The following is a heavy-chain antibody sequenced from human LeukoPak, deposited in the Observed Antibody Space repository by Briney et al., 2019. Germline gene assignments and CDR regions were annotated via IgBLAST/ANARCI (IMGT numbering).Heavy chain of an antibody. CDR1: GGSISSYY. Sequence: SETLSLTCTVSGGSISSYYWSWIRQPPGKGLERIGYIYYSGSTNYNPSLKSRVTISVDTSKNQFSLKLSSVTAADTAVYYCARGYYDSSGYYPVQLPADYWGQGTLVTVSS. CDR2: IYYSGST. V-gene: IGHV4-59*01. J-gene: IGHJ4*02. CDR3: ARGYYDSSGYYPVQLPADY. D-gene: IGHD3-22*01.